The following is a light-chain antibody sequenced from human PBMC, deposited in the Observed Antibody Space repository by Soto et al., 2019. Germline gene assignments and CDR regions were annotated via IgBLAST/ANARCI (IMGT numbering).Light chain of an antibody. V-gene: IGKV3-20*01. J-gene: IGKJ2*01. CDR3: QQYGSSPVT. CDR1: QSVSSSY. Sequence: EIVLTQSPGTLSLSPGERATLSCRASQSVSSSYLAWYQQKPGQAPRLLIYGASSRATGVPDRFSGSGSGTDFTLTISRLEPEDFAVYYCQQYGSSPVTFGQGTKLEIK. CDR2: GAS.